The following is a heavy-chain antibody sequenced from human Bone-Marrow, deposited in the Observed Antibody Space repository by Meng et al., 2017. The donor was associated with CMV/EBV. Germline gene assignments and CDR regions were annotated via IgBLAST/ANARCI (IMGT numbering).Heavy chain of an antibody. CDR2: INSDGSST. V-gene: IGHV3-74*01. CDR1: GFTFSNYW. CDR3: ASSGSSIAARWTYYYYYGMDV. D-gene: IGHD6-6*01. Sequence: GESLKISCAASGFTFSNYWMHWVRQAPGKGLVWVSRINSDGSSTSYADSVKGRFTISRDNAKNTLYVQMNSLRAEDTAVYYCASSGSSIAARWTYYYYYGMDVWGQGNTVNGAS. J-gene: IGHJ6*01.